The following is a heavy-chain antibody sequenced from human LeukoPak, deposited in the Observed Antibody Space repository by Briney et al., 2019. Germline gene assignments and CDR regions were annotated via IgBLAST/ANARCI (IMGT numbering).Heavy chain of an antibody. V-gene: IGHV3-30-3*01. D-gene: IGHD1-1*01. CDR3: ARDEVNCGFDY. Sequence: GRSLRHSCAASGFTFSSYAMHWVRQAPGKGLEWVAVISYDGSNKYYADSVKGRFTISRDNSKNTLYLQMNSLRAEDTAVYYCARDEVNCGFDYWGQGTLVTVSS. CDR2: ISYDGSNK. CDR1: GFTFSSYA. J-gene: IGHJ4*02.